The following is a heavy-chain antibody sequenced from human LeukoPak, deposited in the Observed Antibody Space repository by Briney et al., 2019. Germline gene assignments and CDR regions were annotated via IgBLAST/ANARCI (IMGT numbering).Heavy chain of an antibody. CDR1: GYSFTSYC. Sequence: AAVKVSCKASGYSFTSYCISWVRQAPGRGVEWMGWICAYKGDTNYAQKLQGRVTMTTDTSTSTAYMELRSQRSDDTAVYYCARDSGSYYFDYWGQGTLVTVSS. CDR3: ARDSGSYYFDY. V-gene: IGHV1-18*01. CDR2: ICAYKGDT. J-gene: IGHJ4*02. D-gene: IGHD1-26*01.